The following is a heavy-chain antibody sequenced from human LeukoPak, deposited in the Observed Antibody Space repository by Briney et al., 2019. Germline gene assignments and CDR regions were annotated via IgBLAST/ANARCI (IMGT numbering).Heavy chain of an antibody. D-gene: IGHD3-22*01. CDR1: GFTFRNYG. CDR2: ISHDETYK. CDR3: AKDPYYYDSSGYYRDY. J-gene: IGHJ4*02. Sequence: GGSLRLSCAASGFTFRNYGMHWVRQAPGKGLEWVAVISHDETYKNSADSVMGRFTISRDNSKNTLYLQMNSLRAEDTAVYYCAKDPYYYDSSGYYRDYWGQGTLVTVSS. V-gene: IGHV3-33*06.